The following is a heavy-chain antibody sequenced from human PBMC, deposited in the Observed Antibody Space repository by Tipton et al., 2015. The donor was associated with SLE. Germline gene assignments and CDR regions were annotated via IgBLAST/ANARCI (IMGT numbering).Heavy chain of an antibody. D-gene: IGHD3/OR15-3a*01. V-gene: IGHV4-59*01. J-gene: IGHJ4*02. CDR2: VYYGGTT. Sequence: TLSLTCTVSGGSISRSYWSWIRQHPGKRLEWIGYVYYGGTTSYNPSLKSRVTIAVDTTKNQLSLKLRPVTAADTAVYYCARRDFWTGYLDYWGQGTLVTVSS. CDR1: GGSISRSY. CDR3: ARRDFWTGYLDY.